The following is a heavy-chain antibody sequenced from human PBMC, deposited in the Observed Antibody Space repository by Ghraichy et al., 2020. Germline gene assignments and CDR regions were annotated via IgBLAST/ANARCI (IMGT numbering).Heavy chain of an antibody. J-gene: IGHJ3*02. V-gene: IGHV4-59*01. Sequence: SETLSLTCTVSGGSISSYYWSWIRQPPGKGLEWIGYIYYSGSTNYNPSLKSRVTISVDTSKNQFSLKLSFVTAADTAVYYCARVLRGVGLWFDAFDIWGQGTMVTVSS. CDR1: GGSISSYY. CDR3: ARVLRGVGLWFDAFDI. CDR2: IYYSGST. D-gene: IGHD5-18*01.